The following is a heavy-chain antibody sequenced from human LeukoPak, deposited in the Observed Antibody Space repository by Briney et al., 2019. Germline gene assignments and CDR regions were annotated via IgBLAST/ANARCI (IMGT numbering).Heavy chain of an antibody. CDR1: GYTFTSYD. J-gene: IGHJ6*03. V-gene: IGHV1-8*01. CDR3: ASALSWTTESYYYMDV. D-gene: IGHD3/OR15-3a*01. Sequence: ASVKVSCKASGYTFTSYDMNWVRQATGQGLEWLGWMNPNSGNTGYAQNFQGRVTMTMNTSITTAYMELSSLRSEDTAVYYCASALSWTTESYYYMDVWGKGTTVTVSS. CDR2: MNPNSGNT.